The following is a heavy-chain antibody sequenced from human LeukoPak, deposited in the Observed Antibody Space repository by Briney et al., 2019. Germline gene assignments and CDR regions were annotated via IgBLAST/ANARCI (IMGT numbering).Heavy chain of an antibody. CDR3: ASERGATQYFDY. D-gene: IGHD3-10*01. V-gene: IGHV1-69*04. CDR2: IIPMLDIQ. Sequence: LWASVKVSCKASGGTFSSYVITWVRQAPGQGLEGMGRIIPMLDIQNYAQKFQGRVTITADKSTSTAYMELSSLRSEDTAVYYCASERGATQYFDYWGQGTLVTVSS. J-gene: IGHJ4*02. CDR1: GGTFSSYV.